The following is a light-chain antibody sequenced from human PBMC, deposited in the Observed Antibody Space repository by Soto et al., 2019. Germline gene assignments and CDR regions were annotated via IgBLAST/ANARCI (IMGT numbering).Light chain of an antibody. Sequence: QYLLTQPPSASGSPGQSVTISCPGTSSDVGGYNYVSWYQQHPGQAPILMIYEVSKRPSGVPDRFSGSKSGNTASLTVSGLQAEDEADYYCSSYAGSSYVFGTGTKVTVL. CDR3: SSYAGSSYV. CDR1: SSDVGGYNY. J-gene: IGLJ1*01. CDR2: EVS. V-gene: IGLV2-8*01.